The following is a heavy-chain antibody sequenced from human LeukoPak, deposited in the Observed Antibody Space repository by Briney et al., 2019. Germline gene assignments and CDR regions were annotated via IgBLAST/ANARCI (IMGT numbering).Heavy chain of an antibody. V-gene: IGHV3-33*06. CDR3: AKEGDSYGYNC. J-gene: IGHJ4*02. CDR2: IWYDGTNK. Sequence: GGSLRLSCTASGFTFSTYGMHWVRQAPGKGLEWVAVIWYDGTNKYYADSVKGRFTISRDNSKNTLYLQMNSLRAEDTAVYYCAKEGDSYGYNCWGQGTLVTVSS. CDR1: GFTFSTYG. D-gene: IGHD5-18*01.